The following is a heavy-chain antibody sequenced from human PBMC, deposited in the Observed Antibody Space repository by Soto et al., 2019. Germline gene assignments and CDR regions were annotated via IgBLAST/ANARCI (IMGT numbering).Heavy chain of an antibody. D-gene: IGHD3-16*01. Sequence: EVQLLESGGGLVQPGGSLRLSCAASGFTFSSYAMSWVRQAPGKGLEWVSAISGSGGSTYYADSVKGRFTISRDNSKNTLYLQMNSLRAEDTAVYYCAKQGDYIWGSYGATLDYWGQGTLVTVSS. CDR1: GFTFSSYA. J-gene: IGHJ4*02. CDR2: ISGSGGST. V-gene: IGHV3-23*01. CDR3: AKQGDYIWGSYGATLDY.